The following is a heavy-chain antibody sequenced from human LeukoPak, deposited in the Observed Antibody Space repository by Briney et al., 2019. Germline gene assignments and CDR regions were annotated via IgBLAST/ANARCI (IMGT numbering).Heavy chain of an antibody. Sequence: SETLSLTCAVYGGSFSGYYWSWIRQPPGKGLEWIGEINHSGSTNYNPSLKSRVTISVDTSKNQFSLKLSSVTAADTAVYYCAGSVATTNNWFDPWGQGTLVTVSS. CDR3: AGSVATTNNWFDP. D-gene: IGHD5-12*01. V-gene: IGHV4-34*01. CDR2: INHSGST. J-gene: IGHJ5*02. CDR1: GGSFSGYY.